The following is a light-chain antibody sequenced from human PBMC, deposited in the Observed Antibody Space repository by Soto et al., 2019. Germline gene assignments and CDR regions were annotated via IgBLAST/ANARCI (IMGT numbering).Light chain of an antibody. J-gene: IGKJ3*01. Sequence: EIVLTQSPATLSLSPGEGATLSCRASQSVSSYLAWYQQKPGQAPRLLIYDASNRATGIPARFSGGGSGTDFTLTISSLEPDDFAVYYCQQRSNWRFTFGPGTRVDIK. CDR3: QQRSNWRFT. V-gene: IGKV3-11*01. CDR1: QSVSSY. CDR2: DAS.